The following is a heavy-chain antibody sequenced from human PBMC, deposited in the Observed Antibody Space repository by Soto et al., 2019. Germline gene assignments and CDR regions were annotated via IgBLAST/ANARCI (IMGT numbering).Heavy chain of an antibody. CDR2: IWYDGSNK. V-gene: IGHV3-33*01. CDR1: GFTFSSYG. D-gene: IGHD2-8*02. CDR3: ARDSSGPFDY. Sequence: PGESLKISCAASGFTFSSYGMHWVRQAPGKGLEWVAVIWYDGSNKYYADSVKGRFTISRDNSKNTLYLQMNSLRAEDTAVYYCARDSSGPFDYWGQGTLVTVSS. J-gene: IGHJ4*02.